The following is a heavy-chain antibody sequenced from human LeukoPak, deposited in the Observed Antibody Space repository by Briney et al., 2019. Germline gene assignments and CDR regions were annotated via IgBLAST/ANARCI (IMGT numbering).Heavy chain of an antibody. CDR3: ARAVQVTTGGLFDY. Sequence: SVKVSCKASGDTFNTYAISWVRQAPGQGLEWIGGIIPIFGTADYAQKFQGRVTITADESTSTAYMELSRLRSEDTAVYYCARAVQVTTGGLFDYWGQGTLVTVSS. J-gene: IGHJ4*02. CDR2: IIPIFGTA. CDR1: GDTFNTYA. V-gene: IGHV1-69*01. D-gene: IGHD4-17*01.